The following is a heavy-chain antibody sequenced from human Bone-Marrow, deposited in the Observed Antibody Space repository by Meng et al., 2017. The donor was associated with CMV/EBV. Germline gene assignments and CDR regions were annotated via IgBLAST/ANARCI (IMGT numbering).Heavy chain of an antibody. D-gene: IGHD6-19*01. V-gene: IGHV3-49*04. CDR3: ARDPAPLSGWDY. Sequence: GESLKISCAASGFTFGDYAMSWVRQAPGKGLEWVGFIRSKAYGGTTEYAASVKGRFTISRDDSKSIAYLQMNSLKTEDTAVYYCARDPAPLSGWDYWGQGTRVTGSS. CDR1: GFTFGDYA. J-gene: IGHJ4*02. CDR2: IRSKAYGGTT.